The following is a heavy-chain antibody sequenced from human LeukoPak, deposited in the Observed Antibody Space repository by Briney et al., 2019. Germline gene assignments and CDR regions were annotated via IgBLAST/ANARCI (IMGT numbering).Heavy chain of an antibody. J-gene: IGHJ5*02. V-gene: IGHV1-69*04. D-gene: IGHD1-26*01. CDR2: IIHIFGIA. Sequence: ASVKVSCKASGGTFSSYAISWVRQAPGQGLEWMGRIIHIFGIANYAQKFQGRVTITADKSTSTAYMELSSLRSEDTAVYYCARQSEWASTWGQGTLVTVSS. CDR1: GGTFSSYA. CDR3: ARQSEWAST.